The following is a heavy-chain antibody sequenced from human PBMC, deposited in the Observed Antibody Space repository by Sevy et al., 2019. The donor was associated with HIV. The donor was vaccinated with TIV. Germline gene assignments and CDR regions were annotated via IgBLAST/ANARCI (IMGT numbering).Heavy chain of an antibody. J-gene: IGHJ6*02. CDR3: AKDNRPATMSNSSYYYYYGTDV. CDR1: GFSFRDYA. Sequence: GGSLRLSCAASGFSFRDYAMHWVRQAPGKGLEWVSGISWNSVSLDYADSVKGRFTISRDNAKNSLFLQMNRLRSEDTALYYCAKDNRPATMSNSSYYYYYGTDVWGQGTTVTVSS. CDR2: ISWNSVSL. D-gene: IGHD6-6*01. V-gene: IGHV3-9*01.